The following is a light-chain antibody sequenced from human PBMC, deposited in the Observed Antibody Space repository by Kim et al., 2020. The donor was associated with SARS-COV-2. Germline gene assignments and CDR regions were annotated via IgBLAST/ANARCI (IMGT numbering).Light chain of an antibody. V-gene: IGKV4-1*01. CDR3: QQYYTPPYT. J-gene: IGKJ2*01. CDR1: QSVLHSSNNKTY. CDR2: WAS. Sequence: RATINCKSSQSVLHSSNNKTYLACYQQKPGQPPKLLIYWASTRESGVPDRLSGSGSGTDFTLTISSLQAEDVAVYSCQQYYTPPYTFGQGTKLEI.